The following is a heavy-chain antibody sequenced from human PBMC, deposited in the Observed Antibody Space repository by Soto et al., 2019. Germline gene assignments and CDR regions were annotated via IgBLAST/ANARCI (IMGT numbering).Heavy chain of an antibody. J-gene: IGHJ6*02. CDR1: GFTFSSYA. CDR2: ISGSGGST. Sequence: LRLSCAASGFTFSSYAMSWVRQAPGKGLEWVSAISGSGGSTYYADSVKGRFTISRDNSKNTLYLQMNSLRAEDTAVYYCAKGRYYYYYGMDVWGQGTTVTVSS. V-gene: IGHV3-23*01. CDR3: AKGRYYYYYGMDV.